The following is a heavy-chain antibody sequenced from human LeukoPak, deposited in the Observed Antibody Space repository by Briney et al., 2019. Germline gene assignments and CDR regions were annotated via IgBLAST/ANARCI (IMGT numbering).Heavy chain of an antibody. CDR3: ARGPQYSGSYPSDY. D-gene: IGHD1-26*01. J-gene: IGHJ4*02. V-gene: IGHV1-8*01. Sequence: ASVKVSCTASGYTFTSYDINWVRQAPGQGLEWMGWMNPNSGNTGYAQKFQGRVTMTRNTSISTAYMELSSLRSEDTAVYYCARGPQYSGSYPSDYWGQGTLVTVSS. CDR2: MNPNSGNT. CDR1: GYTFTSYD.